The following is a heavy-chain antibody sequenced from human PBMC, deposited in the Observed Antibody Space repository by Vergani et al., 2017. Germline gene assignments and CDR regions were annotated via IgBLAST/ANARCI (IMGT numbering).Heavy chain of an antibody. CDR3: ARVGYWSSTSCYKWWGVFDY. CDR1: GGTFSSYT. V-gene: IGHV1-69*02. J-gene: IGHJ4*02. CDR2: IIPILGIA. Sequence: QVQLVQSGAEVKKPGSSVKVSCKASGGTFSSYTISWVRQAPGQGLEWMGRIIPILGIANYAQKFQGRVTITADESTSTAYMELSSLRSEDTAVYYCARVGYWSSTSCYKWWGVFDYWGQGTLVTVSS. D-gene: IGHD2-2*02.